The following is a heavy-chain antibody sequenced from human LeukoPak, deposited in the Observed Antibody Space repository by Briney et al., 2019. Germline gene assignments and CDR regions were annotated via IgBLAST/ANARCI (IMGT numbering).Heavy chain of an antibody. CDR2: IYYSGNT. Sequence: SGTLSLTCTVSGGSISSYYWSWIRQPPGKGLEWIGDIYYSGNTNYNPSLKSRVTISVDTSKNQFSLRLSSVTAADTAVYYCARYDYSSGAFDHWGQGAQVTVSS. CDR1: GGSISSYY. CDR3: ARYDYSSGAFDH. J-gene: IGHJ4*02. V-gene: IGHV4-59*08. D-gene: IGHD6-19*01.